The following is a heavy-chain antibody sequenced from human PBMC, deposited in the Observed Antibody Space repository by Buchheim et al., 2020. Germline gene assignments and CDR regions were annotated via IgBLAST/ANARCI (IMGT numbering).Heavy chain of an antibody. J-gene: IGHJ6*02. CDR2: IYTSGST. CDR3: ARDRERFVEWLSYGMDV. V-gene: IGHV4-61*02. D-gene: IGHD3-3*01. Sequence: QVQLQESGPGLVKPSQTLSLTCTVSGGSISSGSYYWSWIRQPAGKGLEWIGRIYTSGSTNYNPSLKSRVTISVDTSKHQFSRKLSSVTAADTAVYYWARDRERFVEWLSYGMDVWGQGTT. CDR1: GGSISSGSYY.